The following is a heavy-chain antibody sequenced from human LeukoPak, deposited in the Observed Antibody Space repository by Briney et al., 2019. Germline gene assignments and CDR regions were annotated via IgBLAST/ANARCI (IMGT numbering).Heavy chain of an antibody. CDR1: GFTFSGQW. CDR3: ARDSPGHDS. Sequence: PGGSLRLSCAASGFTFSGQWMSWVRQAPGKGLEWVANIKEDGSATSYVDSVKGRFTISRDNAKNSLYLQMNSLRVEDTAIYYCARDSPGHDSWGQGTLVTVSS. J-gene: IGHJ5*01. V-gene: IGHV3-7*04. CDR2: IKEDGSAT.